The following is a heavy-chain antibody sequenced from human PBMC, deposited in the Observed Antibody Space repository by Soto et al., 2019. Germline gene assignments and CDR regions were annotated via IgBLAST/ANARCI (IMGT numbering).Heavy chain of an antibody. CDR3: ARVEGSASSAGD. V-gene: IGHV1-2*02. J-gene: IGHJ4*02. CDR1: GYTFTDYY. CDR2: INPSSGAT. Sequence: QVQLVQSGAEVKQPGASVKVSCKASGYTFTDYYIHWVRQAPGQGLEWMGYINPSSGATNYAQKFXGXXXXXRXTXINTAYVDLNRLRSDDTAVYYCARVEGSASSAGDWGQGTLVTVSS. D-gene: IGHD6-6*01.